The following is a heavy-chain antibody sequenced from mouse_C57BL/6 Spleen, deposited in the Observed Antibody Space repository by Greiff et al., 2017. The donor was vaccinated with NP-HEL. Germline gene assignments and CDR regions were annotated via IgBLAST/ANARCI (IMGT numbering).Heavy chain of an antibody. CDR2: IDPANGNT. Sequence: EVQLQQSVAELVRPGASVKLSCTASGFNIKNTYMHWVKQRPEQGLEWIGRIDPANGNTKYAPKFQGKATITADTSSNTAYLQLSSLTSEDTAIYYCASPYNGSSYGDYYAMDYWGQGTSVTVSS. CDR3: ASPYNGSSYGDYYAMDY. D-gene: IGHD1-1*01. J-gene: IGHJ4*01. CDR1: GFNIKNTY. V-gene: IGHV14-3*01.